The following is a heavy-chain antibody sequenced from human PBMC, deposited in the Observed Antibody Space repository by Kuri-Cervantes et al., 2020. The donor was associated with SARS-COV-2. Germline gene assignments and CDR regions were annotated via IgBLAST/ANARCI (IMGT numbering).Heavy chain of an antibody. D-gene: IGHD3-22*01. V-gene: IGHV1-3*01. J-gene: IGHJ6*02. CDR2: INAGNGNT. Sequence: ASLKVSCKASGYTFTSYAMHWVRQAPGQRLEWMGWINAGNGNTKYSQKFQGRVTITRDTSASTAYMELSSLRSEDTAVYYCAREYYDSSGYYYYYYYGMDVWGQGTTVTVSS. CDR1: GYTFTSYA. CDR3: AREYYDSSGYYYYYYYGMDV.